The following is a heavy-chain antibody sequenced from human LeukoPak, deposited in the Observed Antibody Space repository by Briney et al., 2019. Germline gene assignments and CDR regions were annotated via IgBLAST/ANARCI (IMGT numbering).Heavy chain of an antibody. CDR2: ISAYNGNT. CDR3: ARASSSFPSHYYFDY. J-gene: IGHJ4*02. CDR1: SYSFTTYG. V-gene: IGHV1-18*01. D-gene: IGHD3-16*01. Sequence: GASVKVSCKASSYSFTTYGISWVRQAPGQGLEWMGWISAYNGNTNYAQKFQGRVTMTTDTFTSTGYMELRSLRSDDTAVYYCARASSSFPSHYYFDYWGQGTLVTVSS.